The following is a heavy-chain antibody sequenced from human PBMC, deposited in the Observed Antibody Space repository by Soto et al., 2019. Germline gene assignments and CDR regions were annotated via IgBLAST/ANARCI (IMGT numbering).Heavy chain of an antibody. D-gene: IGHD1-26*01. J-gene: IGHJ4*02. CDR2: IFYSGST. CDR3: AREAGSGDYFTY. V-gene: IGHV4-31*03. CDR1: GGSISSTGYF. Sequence: QVQLQESGPGLVKPSQTLSLTCTVSGGSISSTGYFWTWNRQDPGKGLEWIGYIFYSGSTFHNPSLKGRVTISVGTSKNQFSLELSSVTAGDTAVYYCAREAGSGDYFTYWGQGTLVTVSS.